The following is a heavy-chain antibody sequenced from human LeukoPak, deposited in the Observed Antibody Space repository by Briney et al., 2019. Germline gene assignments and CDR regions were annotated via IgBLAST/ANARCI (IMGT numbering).Heavy chain of an antibody. CDR1: GFTFSSYG. CDR2: ISTSSSAI. J-gene: IGHJ4*02. V-gene: IGHV3-48*02. D-gene: IGHD6-13*01. Sequence: GGSLRLSCAASGFTFSSYGMNWVRQAPGKGLEWVSYISTSSSAINYADSVKGRFTISRDNAKNSLYLQMNSLRDEDTAVYYRAGRVTSTWQWDYWGQGTLVTVSS. CDR3: AGRVTSTWQWDY.